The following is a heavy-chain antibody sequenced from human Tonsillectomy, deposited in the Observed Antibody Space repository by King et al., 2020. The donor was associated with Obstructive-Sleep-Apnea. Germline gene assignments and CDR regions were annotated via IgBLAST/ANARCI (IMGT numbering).Heavy chain of an antibody. CDR3: ARAIAAAPLYYYYGMDV. J-gene: IGHJ6*02. CDR2: ISSSSSTI. V-gene: IGHV3-48*04. Sequence: VQLVESGGGLVQPGGSLRLSCAASGFTFSSYSMKWVRQAPGKGLEWVSYISSSSSTIYYADSVKGRFTISRDNAKNSLYLQMNSLRAEDTAVYYCARAIAAAPLYYYYGMDVWGQGTTVTVSS. D-gene: IGHD6-13*01. CDR1: GFTFSSYS.